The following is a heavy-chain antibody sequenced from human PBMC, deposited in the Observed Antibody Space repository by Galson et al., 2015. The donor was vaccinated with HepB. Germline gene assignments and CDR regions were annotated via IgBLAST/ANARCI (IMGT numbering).Heavy chain of an antibody. Sequence: SVKVSCKASGYTFTSYDINWVRQATGQGLEWMGWMNPNSGNTGYAQKFQGRVTMTRNTSISTAYMELSSLRSEDTAVYYCARSFIKTYYYDSSGYYGYWGQGTLVTVSS. CDR3: ARSFIKTYYYDSSGYYGY. CDR2: MNPNSGNT. J-gene: IGHJ4*02. V-gene: IGHV1-8*01. CDR1: GYTFTSYD. D-gene: IGHD3-22*01.